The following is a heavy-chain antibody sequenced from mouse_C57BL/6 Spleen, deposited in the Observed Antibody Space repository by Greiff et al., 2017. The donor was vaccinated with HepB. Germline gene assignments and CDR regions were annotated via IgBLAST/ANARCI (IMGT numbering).Heavy chain of an antibody. J-gene: IGHJ2*01. CDR3: ASGTAGFDY. D-gene: IGHD4-1*01. CDR1: GFTFSSYG. Sequence: EVQGVESGGDLVKPGGSLKLSCAASGFTFSSYGMSWVRQTPDKRLEWVATISSGGSYTYYPDSVKGRFTISRDNAKNTLYLQMSSLKSEDTAMYYCASGTAGFDYWGQGTTLTVSS. V-gene: IGHV5-6*01. CDR2: ISSGGSYT.